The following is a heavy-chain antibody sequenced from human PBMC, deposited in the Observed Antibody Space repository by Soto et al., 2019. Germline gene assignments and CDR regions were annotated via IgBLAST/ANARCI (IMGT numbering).Heavy chain of an antibody. CDR3: AREGESSGWFNRGAFDI. Sequence: GGSLRLSCAASGFTFSSYAMHWVRQAPGKGLEWVAVISYDGSNKYYADSVKGRFTISRDNSKNTLYLQMNSLRAEDTAVYYCAREGESSGWFNRGAFDIWGQGTMVT. V-gene: IGHV3-30-3*01. CDR1: GFTFSSYA. J-gene: IGHJ3*02. CDR2: ISYDGSNK. D-gene: IGHD6-19*01.